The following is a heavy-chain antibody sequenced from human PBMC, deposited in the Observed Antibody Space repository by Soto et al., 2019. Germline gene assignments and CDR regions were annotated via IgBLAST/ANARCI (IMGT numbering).Heavy chain of an antibody. CDR2: SRSRGYGGTT. Sequence: PVGSLRLSGTTSGFTFGAYALSWFRQAPGKGLEWVGFSRSRGYGGTTEFAASVRGRFTISRDDSNSIAYLQMNSLKTEDTAVYYCTRGMYTAYETAPLFFDFWGQGALVTVSS. J-gene: IGHJ4*02. CDR1: GFTFGAYA. D-gene: IGHD5-12*01. CDR3: TRGMYTAYETAPLFFDF. V-gene: IGHV3-49*03.